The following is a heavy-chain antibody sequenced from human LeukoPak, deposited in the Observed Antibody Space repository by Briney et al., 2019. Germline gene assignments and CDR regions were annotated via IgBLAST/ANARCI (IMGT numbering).Heavy chain of an antibody. V-gene: IGHV3-7*01. CDR3: ARNRYFDL. CDR1: EFIINKYW. CDR2: IKQDGSEK. Sequence: GGSLRLSCAASEFIINKYWMSWVRQAPGKGLEWVANIKQDGSEKYYVDSVKGRFTISRDNAKNSLFLQMNSLRAEDTAVYYCARNRYFDLWGRGTLVTVPS. J-gene: IGHJ2*01.